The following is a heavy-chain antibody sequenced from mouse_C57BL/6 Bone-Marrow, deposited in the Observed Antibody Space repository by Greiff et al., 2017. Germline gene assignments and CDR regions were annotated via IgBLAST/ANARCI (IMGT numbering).Heavy chain of an antibody. CDR3: ARQAIYDGYYVVDY. J-gene: IGHJ2*01. Sequence: EVKVPESRGGLVQPGRSLNLSCAASGFTFSSYAMSWVRQTPENRLEWVATISHGGSYTYYPDEGKARFTLSRDNAKNNLYLQMSHLKSEDTAMYYCARQAIYDGYYVVDYWGQGTTLTVSA. CDR1: GFTFSSYA. V-gene: IGHV5-4*03. CDR2: ISHGGSYT. D-gene: IGHD2-3*01.